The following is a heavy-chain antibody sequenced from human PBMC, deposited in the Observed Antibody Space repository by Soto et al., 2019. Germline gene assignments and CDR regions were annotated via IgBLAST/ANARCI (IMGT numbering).Heavy chain of an antibody. CDR2: IWYDGSNK. J-gene: IGHJ6*02. Sequence: PGGSLRLSCAASGFTFSSYGMHWVRQAPGKGLEWVAVIWYDGSNKYYADSVKGRFTISRDNSKNTLYLQMNSLRAEDTAVYYCARDGGPGYYGSGSYRPYYYYYGMDVWGQGTTVTVSS. V-gene: IGHV3-33*01. CDR1: GFTFSSYG. D-gene: IGHD3-10*01. CDR3: ARDGGPGYYGSGSYRPYYYYYGMDV.